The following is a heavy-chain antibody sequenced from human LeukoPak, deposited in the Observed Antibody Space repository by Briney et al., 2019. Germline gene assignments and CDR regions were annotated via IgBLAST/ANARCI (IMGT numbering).Heavy chain of an antibody. J-gene: IGHJ4*02. V-gene: IGHV4-34*01. CDR2: INHSGST. CDR1: GGSFSGYY. Sequence: SETLSLTCAVYGGSFSGYYWSWIRQPPGQGLEWIGEINHSGSTNYNPSLKSRVTISVDTSKNQFSLKLNSVTAADTAVYYCARPRLLYGSGPTLVWGPGTLVTVSS. CDR3: ARPRLLYGSGPTLV. D-gene: IGHD3-10*01.